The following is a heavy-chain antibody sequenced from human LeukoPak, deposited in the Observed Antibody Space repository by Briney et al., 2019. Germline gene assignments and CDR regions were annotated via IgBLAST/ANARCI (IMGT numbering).Heavy chain of an antibody. CDR3: ARDRYYYDSSGYPEY. V-gene: IGHV1-2*02. Sequence: ASVKVSCKASGYTFTGYYMHWVRQAPGQGLEWMGWIYPNSGGTNYAQKFQGRVTMTRDTSISTAYMELSRLRADDTAGYYCARDRYYYDSSGYPEYWGQGTLVTVSS. CDR2: IYPNSGGT. J-gene: IGHJ4*02. D-gene: IGHD3-22*01. CDR1: GYTFTGYY.